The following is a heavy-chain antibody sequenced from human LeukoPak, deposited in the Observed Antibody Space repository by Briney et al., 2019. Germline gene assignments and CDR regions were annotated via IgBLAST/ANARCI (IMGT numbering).Heavy chain of an antibody. CDR2: LYSGGST. CDR1: GFTVSSNY. J-gene: IGHJ4*02. Sequence: GGSLRLSCAASGFTVSSNYMSWVRQAPGKGREWGSVLYSGGSTYYADSVKGRFTISRDNSKNTLYLQMNSLRAEDTAVYYCASAGHIFWSDKLTPGYWGQGTPVTVSS. CDR3: ASAGHIFWSDKLTPGY. D-gene: IGHD3-3*01. V-gene: IGHV3-66*01.